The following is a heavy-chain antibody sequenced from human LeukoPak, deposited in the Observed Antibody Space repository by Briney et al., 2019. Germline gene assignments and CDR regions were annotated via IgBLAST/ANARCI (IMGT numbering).Heavy chain of an antibody. J-gene: IGHJ4*02. D-gene: IGHD6-19*01. Sequence: PGGSLRLSCAASGFTFSSYGMHWVRQAPGKGLEWLAVIWYDGSNIYYADPVKGRFAISRDNSKNTLYLEMNSLRAEDTAVYYCAKARGIGVVATSYFDYWGQGTLVTVSS. CDR1: GFTFSSYG. CDR2: IWYDGSNI. CDR3: AKARGIGVVATSYFDY. V-gene: IGHV3-33*06.